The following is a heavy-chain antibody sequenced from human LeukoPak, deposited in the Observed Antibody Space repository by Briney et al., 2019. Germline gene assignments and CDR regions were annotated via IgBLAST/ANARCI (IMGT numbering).Heavy chain of an antibody. CDR3: ARAQAVAGLNWFDP. D-gene: IGHD6-19*01. CDR1: GGTFSNYH. V-gene: IGHV1-69*13. Sequence: GASVKVSCKASGGTFSNYHINWVRQAPGEGLEWMGGIIPIFDSPNYAQKFQGRVTITADESTSTVYMEVGSLRSEDTAVYYCARAQAVAGLNWFDPWGQGTLVTISS. CDR2: IIPIFDSP. J-gene: IGHJ5*02.